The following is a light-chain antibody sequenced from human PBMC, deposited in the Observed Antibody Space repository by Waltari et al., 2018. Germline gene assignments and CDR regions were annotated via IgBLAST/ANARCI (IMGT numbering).Light chain of an antibody. V-gene: IGLV1-47*01. Sequence: QSVLTQPPSASGTPGQRVIISCSGSNSNIGTNSIYWYQQLPGTAPKVLIYRNDQRASGVPDRFSGSKSGTSASLAISGLRSEDGADYYCATWDDSLIAPVFGGGTKLTVL. CDR2: RND. CDR1: NSNIGTNS. J-gene: IGLJ2*01. CDR3: ATWDDSLIAPV.